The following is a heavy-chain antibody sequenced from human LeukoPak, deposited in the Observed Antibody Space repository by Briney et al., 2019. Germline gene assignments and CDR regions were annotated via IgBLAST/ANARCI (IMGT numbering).Heavy chain of an antibody. J-gene: IGHJ6*03. CDR1: GGTFSSYA. D-gene: IGHD6-13*01. V-gene: IGHV1-69*05. CDR2: IIPIFGTA. Sequence: SVKVSCKASGGTFSSYAISWVRQAPGQGLEWMGGIIPIFGTANYAQKFQGRVTITTDESTSTAYMELSSLRSEDTAVYYCARLPSIAAAGSDYYYTDVWGKGTTVTVSS. CDR3: ARLPSIAAAGSDYYYTDV.